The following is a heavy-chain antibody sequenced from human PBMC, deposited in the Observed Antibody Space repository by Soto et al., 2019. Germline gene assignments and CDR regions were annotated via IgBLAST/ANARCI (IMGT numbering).Heavy chain of an antibody. V-gene: IGHV4-39*01. CDR2: IYYSGGT. CDR3: ARLTIFGVAAGGSI. CDR1: GGSISSSSYY. Sequence: PSETLSLTCTVSGGSISSSSYYWGWIRQPPGKGLEWIGSIYYSGGTYYNPSLKSRVTISVDTSKNQFSLKLSSVTAADTAVYYCARLTIFGVAAGGSIWGQGTLVTVSS. D-gene: IGHD3-3*01. J-gene: IGHJ4*02.